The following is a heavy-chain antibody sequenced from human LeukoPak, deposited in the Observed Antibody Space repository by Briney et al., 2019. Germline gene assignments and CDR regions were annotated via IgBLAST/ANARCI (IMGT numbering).Heavy chain of an antibody. J-gene: IGHJ5*02. CDR1: GYSISSGYY. V-gene: IGHV4-38-2*02. D-gene: IGHD2-21*02. Sequence: SETLSLTCTVSGYSISSGYYWGWIRQPPGKGLEWIGSIYHSGSTYYNPSLKSRVTISVDTSKNQFSLKLSSVTAADTAVYYCARDSVICGGDCCLSWFDPWGQGTLVTVSS. CDR3: ARDSVICGGDCCLSWFDP. CDR2: IYHSGST.